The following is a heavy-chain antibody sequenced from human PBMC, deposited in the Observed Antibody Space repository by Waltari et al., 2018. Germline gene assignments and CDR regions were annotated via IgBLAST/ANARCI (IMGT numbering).Heavy chain of an antibody. CDR3: SWSLDY. CDR1: GFSFSNSW. J-gene: IGHJ4*01. V-gene: IGHV3-7*01. Sequence: EVQLVESGGGLVQPGGYRRLSWQAPGFSFSNSWMYWVRQAPGKGLEWVANINHDGSEISYVDSVKVRVTISRDNAKNSLYLQMNSLRAEDTAIYYCSWSLDYLGHGTLVTVSS. CDR2: INHDGSEI.